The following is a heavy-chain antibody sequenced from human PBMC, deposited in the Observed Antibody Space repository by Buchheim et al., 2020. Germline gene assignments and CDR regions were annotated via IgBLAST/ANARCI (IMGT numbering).Heavy chain of an antibody. Sequence: QVQLQQWGAGLLKPSETLSLTCAVYGGSFSGYYWSWIRQPPGKGLEWIGEINHSGSTNYNPSLKSRVTISVDTSKNQFSLKLSSVTAADTAVYYCARRGPRITIFGVVIMGYGMDVWGQGTT. CDR2: INHSGST. D-gene: IGHD3-3*01. J-gene: IGHJ6*02. CDR1: GGSFSGYY. CDR3: ARRGPRITIFGVVIMGYGMDV. V-gene: IGHV4-34*01.